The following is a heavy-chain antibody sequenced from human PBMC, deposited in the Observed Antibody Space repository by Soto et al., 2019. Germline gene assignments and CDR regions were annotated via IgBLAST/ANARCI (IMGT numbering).Heavy chain of an antibody. CDR1: GFTFTSSA. J-gene: IGHJ6*02. Sequence: SAKVTCKDSGFTFTSSAVQWVRQAREQRLEWIGWIVVGSGNTNYAQKFQERVTITRDMSTSTAYMELSSLRSEDTAVYYCAADNLLWFGELLHYYYYGMDVWGQGSTVTVPS. D-gene: IGHD3-10*01. CDR3: AADNLLWFGELLHYYYYGMDV. V-gene: IGHV1-58*01. CDR2: IVVGSGNT.